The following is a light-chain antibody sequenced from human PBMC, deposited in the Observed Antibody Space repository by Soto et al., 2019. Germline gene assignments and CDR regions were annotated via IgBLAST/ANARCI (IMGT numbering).Light chain of an antibody. CDR1: QDISYY. Sequence: DIQMTQSPSSLSASVGDRVTITCQASQDISYYLNLYQQKPGKAPYLLIYDASNLETGVPPRFSGSGSGTDFTFTISSLQPEDIATYYCQQYDNLPYTFGQGTKLEIK. V-gene: IGKV1-33*01. CDR3: QQYDNLPYT. CDR2: DAS. J-gene: IGKJ2*01.